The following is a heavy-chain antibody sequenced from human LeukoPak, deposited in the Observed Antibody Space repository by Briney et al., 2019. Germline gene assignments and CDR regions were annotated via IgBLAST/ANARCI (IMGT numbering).Heavy chain of an antibody. CDR2: IGVSGGRT. Sequence: GGSLRLSCAASGFTFSDYAMSWVRQAPGEGLEWISEIGVSGGRTYYADSVKGRFTVSRDNAKNSLYLQMNSLRAEDTAVYYCARALEGKFDYWGQGTLVTVSS. CDR1: GFTFSDYA. J-gene: IGHJ4*02. V-gene: IGHV3-23*01. CDR3: ARALEGKFDY.